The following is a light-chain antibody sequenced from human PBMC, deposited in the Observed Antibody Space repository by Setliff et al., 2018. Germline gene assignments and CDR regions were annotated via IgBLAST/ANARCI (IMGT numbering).Light chain of an antibody. CDR1: SSDVGAYSH. Sequence: QSALTQPASVSGSPGQSITISCAGPSSDVGAYSHVSWYQQYPGKAPKLMISEVRNRPSGVSYRFSGSKSGNTASLTISGLQAEDEADYYCMSYTTIRTYVFGTGTKVTVL. J-gene: IGLJ1*01. CDR2: EVR. V-gene: IGLV2-14*01. CDR3: MSYTTIRTYV.